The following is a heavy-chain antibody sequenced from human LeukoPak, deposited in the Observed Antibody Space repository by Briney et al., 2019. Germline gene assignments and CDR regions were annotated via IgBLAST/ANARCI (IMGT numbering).Heavy chain of an antibody. CDR1: GFTFRRYW. CDR2: IKQDGSEK. CDR3: ARRVWGGWYYFDY. V-gene: IGHV3-7*01. J-gene: IGHJ4*02. D-gene: IGHD6-19*01. Sequence: PGGSLRLSCAASGFTFRRYWMNWVRQAPGKGLEWVANIKQDGSEKYYVASVKGRFTISRDNSKNSLYLQMNSLRAEDTAVYYCARRVWGGWYYFDYWGQGTLVTVSS.